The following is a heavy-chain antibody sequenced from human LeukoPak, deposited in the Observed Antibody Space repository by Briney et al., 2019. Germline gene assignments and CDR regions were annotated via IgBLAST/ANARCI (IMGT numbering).Heavy chain of an antibody. D-gene: IGHD2/OR15-2a*01. J-gene: IGHJ4*02. Sequence: GGSLRLSCAASGFTYSSHAMSWVRQTPGKGLQWVSSISASGGTSKYADSVKGRFTISKDNAKNTVYLQMNSLRAEDTAVYYCVSFYETYWGRGTLVTVSS. CDR3: VSFYETY. CDR2: ISASGGTS. CDR1: GFTYSSHA. V-gene: IGHV3-23*01.